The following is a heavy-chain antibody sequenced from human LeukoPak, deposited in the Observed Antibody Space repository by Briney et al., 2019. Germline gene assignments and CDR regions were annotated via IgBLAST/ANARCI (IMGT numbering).Heavy chain of an antibody. CDR2: INPNSGGT. V-gene: IGHV1-2*02. J-gene: IGHJ4*02. Sequence: ASVKVSCKASGYTFTSHGISWVRQAPGQGLEWMGWINPNSGGTNYAQKFQGRVTMTRDTSISTAYMELSRLRSDDTAVYYCAREQGVVTPGYFDYWGQGTLVTVSS. CDR3: AREQGVVTPGYFDY. D-gene: IGHD4-23*01. CDR1: GYTFTSHG.